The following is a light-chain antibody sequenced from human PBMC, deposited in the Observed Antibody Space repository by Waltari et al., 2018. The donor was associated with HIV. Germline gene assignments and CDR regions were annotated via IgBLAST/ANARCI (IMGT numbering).Light chain of an antibody. CDR3: CSYAGSRTHWV. Sequence: QSALTQPASVSGSPGQSITISCTGSSSDVGSYNLVSWYQHHPGKAPKLMIYEVYHLPSGVSNRFSGSKSGDTAFLTISGLQAEDEAAYYCCSYAGSRTHWVFGGGTKLTVL. CDR1: SSDVGSYNL. V-gene: IGLV2-23*02. J-gene: IGLJ3*02. CDR2: EVY.